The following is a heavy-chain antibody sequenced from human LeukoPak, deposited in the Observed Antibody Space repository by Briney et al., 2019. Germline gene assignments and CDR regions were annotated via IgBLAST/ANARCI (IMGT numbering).Heavy chain of an antibody. J-gene: IGHJ4*02. CDR3: AAAPQPHYDFWSGYSL. D-gene: IGHD3-3*01. V-gene: IGHV1-58*01. CDR1: GFTFTSSA. Sequence: ASVKVSCKASGFTFTSSAVQWVRQARGQRLEWIGWIVVGSGNTNYAQKFQERVTITRDMSTSTAYMELSSLRSEDTALYYCAAAPQPHYDFWSGYSLWGQGTLVTVSS. CDR2: IVVGSGNT.